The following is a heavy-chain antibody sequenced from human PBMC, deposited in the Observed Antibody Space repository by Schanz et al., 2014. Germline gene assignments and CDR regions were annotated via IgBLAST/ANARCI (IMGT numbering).Heavy chain of an antibody. D-gene: IGHD4-17*01. CDR1: GFTFSGYG. Sequence: QVQLVESGGGVVQPGRSLRLSCAASGFTFSGYGMHWVRQAPGKGLEWVAIISYDGRHKNYTDSVKGRFTISRDNANNSLYLQMNSLRAEDTALYYCGKDPHKDYGGKPQTLDMWGQGTMVTVSS. CDR3: GKDPHKDYGGKPQTLDM. V-gene: IGHV3-30*18. J-gene: IGHJ3*02. CDR2: ISYDGRHK.